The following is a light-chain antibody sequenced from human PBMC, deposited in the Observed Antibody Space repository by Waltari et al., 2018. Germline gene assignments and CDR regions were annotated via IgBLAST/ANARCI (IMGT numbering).Light chain of an antibody. J-gene: IGLJ2*01. V-gene: IGLV3-1*01. CDR2: QDK. CDR1: NLGHRY. Sequence: SYDLTQPPSVSVSTGQTASIPCPGDNLGHRYVSWIQQRPGQSPFLVMYQDKKRPSGIPERFSGSNSGNTATLTVSGAQAMDEADYYCQVWDNNIVVFGGGTKLTVL. CDR3: QVWDNNIVV.